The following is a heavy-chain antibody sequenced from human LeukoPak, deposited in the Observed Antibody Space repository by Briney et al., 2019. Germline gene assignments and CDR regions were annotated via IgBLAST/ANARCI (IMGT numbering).Heavy chain of an antibody. J-gene: IGHJ4*02. Sequence: GGSLRLSCAASGFTFSSYEMNWVRQAPGKGLEWVSAISGSGGSTYYADSVKGRFTISRDNAKNTLYLQMNNLRGEDTALYYCSKAGDTNYYRYGDYWGQGTLVTVSS. D-gene: IGHD5-18*01. V-gene: IGHV3-23*01. CDR1: GFTFSSYE. CDR2: ISGSGGST. CDR3: SKAGDTNYYRYGDY.